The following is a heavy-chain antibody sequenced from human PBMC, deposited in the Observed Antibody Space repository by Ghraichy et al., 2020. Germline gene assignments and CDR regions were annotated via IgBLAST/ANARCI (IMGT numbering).Heavy chain of an antibody. J-gene: IGHJ1*01. D-gene: IGHD6-19*01. CDR1: GFTFTRSG. CDR3: ARDQVPWLPPVD. CDR2: IGSSSSTT. V-gene: IGHV3-48*02. Sequence: GGSLRLSCAAFGFTFTRSGMNWVRQAPGDGLEWDSYIGSSSSTTYYADSVKGRFTISRDNAKNSVYLQMSSLRDEDTAVYYCARDQVPWLPPVDWGQGSLVTVSS.